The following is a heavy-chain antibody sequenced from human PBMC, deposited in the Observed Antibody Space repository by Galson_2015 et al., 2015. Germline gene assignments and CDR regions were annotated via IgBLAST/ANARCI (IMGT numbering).Heavy chain of an antibody. J-gene: IGHJ6*02. CDR2: LNPNSGGT. CDR1: GYTFTGYY. D-gene: IGHD5-12*01. Sequence: SVKVSCKASGYTFTGYYMHWVRQAPGQGLEWMGRLNPNSGGTNYAQKFQGRVTMTRDTSISTAYMELSRLRSDDTAVYYCARDPDIVPGYGIYGMDVWGQGTMVTVSS. CDR3: ARDPDIVPGYGIYGMDV. V-gene: IGHV1-2*06.